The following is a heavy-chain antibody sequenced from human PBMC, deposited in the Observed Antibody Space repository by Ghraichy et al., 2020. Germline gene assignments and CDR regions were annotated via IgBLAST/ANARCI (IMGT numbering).Heavy chain of an antibody. Sequence: SQTLSLTCTVSGGSISSYYWSWIRQPPGKGLEWIGYIYYSGSTNYNPSLKSRVTISVDTSKNQFSLKLSSVTAADTAVYYCARVYLGEQLPARALFDYWGQGTLVTVSS. CDR2: IYYSGST. V-gene: IGHV4-59*01. CDR3: ARVYLGEQLPARALFDY. D-gene: IGHD6-13*01. CDR1: GGSISSYY. J-gene: IGHJ4*02.